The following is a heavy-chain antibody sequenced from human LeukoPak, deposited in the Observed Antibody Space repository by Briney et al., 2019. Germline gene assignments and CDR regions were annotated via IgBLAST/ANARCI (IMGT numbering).Heavy chain of an antibody. Sequence: SETLSLTCTVSGGSISSYYWSWIRQPPGKGLEWIGYIYYSGSTNYNPSLKSRVTISVDTSKNQFSLKLSSVIAADTAVYYCARATPGYCSSTSCSYYFDYWGQGTLVTVSS. CDR2: IYYSGST. CDR3: ARATPGYCSSTSCSYYFDY. D-gene: IGHD2-2*01. V-gene: IGHV4-59*01. CDR1: GGSISSYY. J-gene: IGHJ4*02.